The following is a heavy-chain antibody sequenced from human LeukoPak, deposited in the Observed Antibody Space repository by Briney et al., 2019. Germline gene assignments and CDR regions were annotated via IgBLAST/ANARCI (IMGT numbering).Heavy chain of an antibody. Sequence: ASVKVSCKASGYTFTGYYMHWVRQAPGQGLEWMGWINPNSGGTNYAQKFQGRVTMTRDTSISTAYMELSRPRSDDTAVYYCARGGPGIAAAGEYYYYYMDVWGKGTTVTVSS. V-gene: IGHV1-2*02. CDR2: INPNSGGT. J-gene: IGHJ6*03. CDR1: GYTFTGYY. D-gene: IGHD6-13*01. CDR3: ARGGPGIAAAGEYYYYYMDV.